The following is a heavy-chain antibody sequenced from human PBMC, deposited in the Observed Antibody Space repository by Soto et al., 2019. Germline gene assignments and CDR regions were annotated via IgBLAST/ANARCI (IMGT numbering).Heavy chain of an antibody. J-gene: IGHJ4*02. D-gene: IGHD4-17*01. CDR3: ARWYGGSLDY. CDR1: GSIFSISW. Sequence: GGSLRLSCAASGSIFSISWMGWVRQAPGKGLEWVASIKDDGSEKYYLDSVKGRFTISRDNAKKSLYLQISSLRAEDTAVYYCARWYGGSLDYWGQGTLVTVSS. CDR2: IKDDGSEK. V-gene: IGHV3-7*01.